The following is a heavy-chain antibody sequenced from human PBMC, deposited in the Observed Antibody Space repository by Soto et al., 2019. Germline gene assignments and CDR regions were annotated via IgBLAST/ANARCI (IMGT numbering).Heavy chain of an antibody. V-gene: IGHV4-61*01. CDR1: GGSVSSNTYY. Sequence: SETLSLTCTVSGGSVSSNTYYWSWIRQPPGKGLEYIGYIYYSGSTNYNPSLKSRVTISVDTSMNQFSLKLNSVTAADTAVYYCARARITMIRGVMEFFDYWGQGILVTVSS. CDR3: ARARITMIRGVMEFFDY. D-gene: IGHD3-10*01. J-gene: IGHJ4*02. CDR2: IYYSGST.